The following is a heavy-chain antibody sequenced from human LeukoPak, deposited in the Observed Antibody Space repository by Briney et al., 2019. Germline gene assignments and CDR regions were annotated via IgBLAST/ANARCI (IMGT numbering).Heavy chain of an antibody. D-gene: IGHD3-10*01. J-gene: IGHJ4*02. CDR2: IIPIFGTA. V-gene: IGHV1-69*05. CDR3: ARGKFGELLFDY. Sequence: ASVKVSCKASGGTFSSYAISWVRQAPRQGLEWMGGIIPIFGTANYAQKFQGRVTITTDESTSTAYMELSSLRSEDTAVYYCARGKFGELLFDYWGQGTLVTVSS. CDR1: GGTFSSYA.